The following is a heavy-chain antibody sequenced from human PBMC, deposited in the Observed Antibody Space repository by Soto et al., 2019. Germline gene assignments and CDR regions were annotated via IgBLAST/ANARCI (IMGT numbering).Heavy chain of an antibody. D-gene: IGHD3-22*01. CDR2: IHYSGST. CDR3: ARGVWDNSGYYPYYFDY. Sequence: PSETLSLTCTLSSGSISSGDYYWSWIRQPPGKGLEWIGYIHYSGSTDCNPSLKSRVIMSVDTSKNQFSLRLSSVTVTDTAVYFCARGVWDNSGYYPYYFDYWGQGTLVTLSS. CDR1: SGSISSGDYY. J-gene: IGHJ4*02. V-gene: IGHV4-30-4*01.